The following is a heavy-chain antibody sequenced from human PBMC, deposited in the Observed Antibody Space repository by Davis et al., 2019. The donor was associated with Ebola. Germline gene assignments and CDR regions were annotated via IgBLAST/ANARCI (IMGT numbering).Heavy chain of an antibody. CDR3: ATTRISVLGGVIVPSSFDF. Sequence: GESLKISCQGVGFTFTNYWIGWVRQMSGKGLEWMGIIFPGDSDTKYRPSFQGQVTMSADKSTNTAFLQWNNLRASDTAMYYWATTRISVLGGVIVPSSFDFWGQGTLVTVSS. CDR2: IFPGDSDT. J-gene: IGHJ4*02. CDR1: GFTFTNYW. V-gene: IGHV5-51*01. D-gene: IGHD3-10*01.